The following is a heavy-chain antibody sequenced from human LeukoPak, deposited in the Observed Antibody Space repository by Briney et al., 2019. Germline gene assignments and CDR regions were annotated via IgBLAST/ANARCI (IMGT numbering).Heavy chain of an antibody. J-gene: IGHJ4*02. CDR1: GFTVSSNY. V-gene: IGHV3-66*01. CDR2: IYSDGST. D-gene: IGHD3-10*01. CDR3: ARENLVRGAPFDY. Sequence: GGSLRLSCAASGFTVSSNYMSWVRQAPGKGLEWVSVIYSDGSTYYADSVKGRFTISRDNSKNTLYLQMNSLRAEDTAVYYCARENLVRGAPFDYWGQGTLVTVSS.